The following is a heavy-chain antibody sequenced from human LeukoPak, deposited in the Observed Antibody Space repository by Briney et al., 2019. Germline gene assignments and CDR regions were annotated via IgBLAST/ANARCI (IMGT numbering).Heavy chain of an antibody. CDR2: INPNSGGT. Sequence: ASVKVSCKASGYTFTGYYMHWVRQAPGQGLEWMGWINPNSGGTNYAQKLQGRVTMTTDTSTSTAYMELRSLRSDDTAVYYCASRYCSGGSCYSADNDAFDIWGQGTMVTVSS. D-gene: IGHD2-15*01. J-gene: IGHJ3*02. CDR1: GYTFTGYY. CDR3: ASRYCSGGSCYSADNDAFDI. V-gene: IGHV1-2*02.